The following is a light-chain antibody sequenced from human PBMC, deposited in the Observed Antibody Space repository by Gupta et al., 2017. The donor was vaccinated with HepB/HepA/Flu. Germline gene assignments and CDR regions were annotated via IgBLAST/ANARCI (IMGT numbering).Light chain of an antibody. CDR1: QSVLHSNGNNY. V-gene: IGKV2-28*01. J-gene: IGKJ2*04. CDR3: MHSLRPPLCS. Sequence: SVKTQSPLSLSVTPGEPASISCRSSQSVLHSNGNNYLDWYLQKPGQSPRLLIYLGSNRASGVPDRFSGSGSGTDLRLTINRVEAEDVGTYYCMHSLRPPLCSFGQGTKLEIK. CDR2: LGS.